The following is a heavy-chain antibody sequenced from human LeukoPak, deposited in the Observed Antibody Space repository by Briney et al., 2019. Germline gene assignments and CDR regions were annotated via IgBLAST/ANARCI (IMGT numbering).Heavy chain of an antibody. J-gene: IGHJ4*02. Sequence: GGSLRLSCAASGFTFSSYAMNWVRQAPGKGLEWVSFITGSSSSIFYADSVKGRFTVSRDNAKNLVYLQMNSLRDDDTAVYYCARARSGWYMDYWGQGTLVTVSS. D-gene: IGHD6-19*01. CDR2: ITGSSSSI. V-gene: IGHV3-48*02. CDR1: GFTFSSYA. CDR3: ARARSGWYMDY.